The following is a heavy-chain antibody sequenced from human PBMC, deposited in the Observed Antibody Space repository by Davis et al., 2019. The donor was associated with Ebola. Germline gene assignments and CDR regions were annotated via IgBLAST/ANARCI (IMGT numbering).Heavy chain of an antibody. CDR1: GDTSSISH. D-gene: IGHD5-18*01. J-gene: IGHJ5*02. V-gene: IGHV4-59*08. Sequence: MPSETLSLTCAVSGDTSSISHRSWVRQAPGKGLEWIGYLYHTGATYYNPSLKSRVTILEDTSKNQFSLKLSSVTAADTAVYYCARYLRSYDHWFDPWGQGTLVTVSS. CDR2: LYHTGAT. CDR3: ARYLRSYDHWFDP.